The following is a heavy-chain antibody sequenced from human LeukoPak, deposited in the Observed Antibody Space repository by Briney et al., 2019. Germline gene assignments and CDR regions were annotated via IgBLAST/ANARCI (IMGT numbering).Heavy chain of an antibody. D-gene: IGHD3-3*02. J-gene: IGHJ4*02. V-gene: IGHV3-23*01. CDR3: AKAGVISGWDY. CDR1: GFTLSNYP. Sequence: PGGSLRLSCAASGFTLSNYPMGWVRQAPVKGLGWLSAIGEEKSGSWTKSADSVKGRFTISRDNSENTLYLQMDSLTVEDTAVYYCAKAGVISGWDYWGQGVLVTVSS. CDR2: IGEEKSGSWT.